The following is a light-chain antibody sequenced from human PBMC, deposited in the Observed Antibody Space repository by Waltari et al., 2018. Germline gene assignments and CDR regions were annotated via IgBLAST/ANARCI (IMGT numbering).Light chain of an antibody. CDR1: QSVLYSSNNKNY. J-gene: IGKJ3*01. CDR2: WAS. V-gene: IGKV4-1*01. Sequence: DIVMTQYPDSLAVSLGERATIHCKSSQSVLYSSNNKNYLAWYQQKPGQPPKLLIYWASTRESGVPDRFSGSGSGTDFTLTISSLQAEDVAVYYCQQYYSTPPTFGPGTKVDIK. CDR3: QQYYSTPPT.